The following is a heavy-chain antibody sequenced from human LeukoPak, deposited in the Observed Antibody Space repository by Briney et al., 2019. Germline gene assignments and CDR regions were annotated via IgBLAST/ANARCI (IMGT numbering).Heavy chain of an antibody. CDR2: IRGGGGGT. D-gene: IGHD6-19*01. J-gene: IGHJ4*02. CDR1: GFTFNSYA. CDR3: AKAGIGVVGYCDY. Sequence: GGPLRLSCAASGFTFNSYAMSWVRQAPGKGLEWVSAIRGGGGGTDYADSVKGRFTISRDNSKNTLYLQMNSLRDEDTALYYCAKAGIGVVGYCDYWGQGTLVTASS. V-gene: IGHV3-23*01.